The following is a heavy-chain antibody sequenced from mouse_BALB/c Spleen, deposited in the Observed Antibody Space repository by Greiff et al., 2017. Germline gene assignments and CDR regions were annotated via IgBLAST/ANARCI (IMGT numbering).Heavy chain of an antibody. CDR1: GDSITSGY. CDR2: ISYSGST. Sequence: EVNVVESGPSLVKPSQTLSLTCSVTGDSITSGYWNWIRKFPGNKLEYMGYISYSGSTYYNPSLKSRISITRDTSKNQYYLQLNSVTTEDTATYYCARSEGSSYVPFAYWGQGTLVTVSA. CDR3: ARSEGSSYVPFAY. D-gene: IGHD1-1*01. J-gene: IGHJ3*01. V-gene: IGHV3-8*02.